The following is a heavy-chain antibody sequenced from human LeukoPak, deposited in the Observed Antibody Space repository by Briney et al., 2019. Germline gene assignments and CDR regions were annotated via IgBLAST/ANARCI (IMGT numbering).Heavy chain of an antibody. Sequence: GGSLRLSCAASGFTFSSYGMHWVRQAPGKGLEWVAVISYDGSNKYYADSVKGRFTISRDNSKNTLYLQMSSLRAEDTAVYYCAKDYDFWSGYYLDDYWGQGTLVTVSS. J-gene: IGHJ4*02. CDR2: ISYDGSNK. V-gene: IGHV3-30*18. CDR3: AKDYDFWSGYYLDDY. CDR1: GFTFSSYG. D-gene: IGHD3-3*01.